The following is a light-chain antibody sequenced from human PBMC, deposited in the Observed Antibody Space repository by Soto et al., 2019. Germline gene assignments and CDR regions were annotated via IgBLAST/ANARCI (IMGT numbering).Light chain of an antibody. V-gene: IGKV3-11*01. CDR2: DST. Sequence: VLTQSPATLSLSPGERATLSCRASQSIHTSLAWYQQKSGKPPRRVIYDSTLRSNGVPDRFGGSRSGTEFTLTINSLEPEDFAVYYCQQRNVWPPITFGQGTRLEIK. J-gene: IGKJ5*01. CDR1: QSIHTS. CDR3: QQRNVWPPIT.